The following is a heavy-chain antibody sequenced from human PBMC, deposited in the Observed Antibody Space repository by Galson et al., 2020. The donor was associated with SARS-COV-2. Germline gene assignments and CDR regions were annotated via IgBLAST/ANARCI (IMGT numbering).Heavy chain of an antibody. D-gene: IGHD2-15*01. J-gene: IGHJ6*03. Sequence: SQTLSLTCAVYGGSFRNYYWTWIRQSPEKGLEWLGEINHRGSTNYNPSLKRRVAMSVDASKTQFSLSLSSVTAADPAVYYCARGAEERRIIVVVRYYYSYMDVWGSGTTVTVSS. V-gene: IGHV4-34*01. CDR3: ARGAEERRIIVVVRYYYSYMDV. CDR1: GGSFRNYY. CDR2: INHRGST.